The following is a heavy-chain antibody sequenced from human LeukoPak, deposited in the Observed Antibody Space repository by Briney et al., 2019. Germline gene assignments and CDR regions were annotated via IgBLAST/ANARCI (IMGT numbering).Heavy chain of an antibody. CDR1: GYTFTGYY. D-gene: IGHD2-2*01. CDR3: AREGDIVVIPAAILARGVLAFDP. V-gene: IGHV1-2*02. Sequence: ASVKVSCEASGYTFTGYYMHWVRQAPGQGLEWMGWINPNSGGTNYAQKFQGRVTMTRDTSISTAYMELSRLRSDDTAVYYCAREGDIVVIPAAILARGVLAFDPWGQGTLVTVSS. CDR2: INPNSGGT. J-gene: IGHJ5*02.